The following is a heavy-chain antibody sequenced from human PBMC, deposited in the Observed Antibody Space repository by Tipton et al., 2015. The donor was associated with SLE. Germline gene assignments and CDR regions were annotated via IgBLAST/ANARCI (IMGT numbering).Heavy chain of an antibody. D-gene: IGHD1-26*01. J-gene: IGHJ2*01. V-gene: IGHV3-7*01. CDR1: GFSFRNSW. CDR3: ARRGSWWYFDL. Sequence: GSLRLSCAASGFSFRNSWMIWVRQAPGKGLEWVANIKEDGSAKNYVDSVRGRFIISRDNAKNELYLQMNSLRAEDTAVYYCARRGSWWYFDLWGRGTLVTVSS. CDR2: IKEDGSAK.